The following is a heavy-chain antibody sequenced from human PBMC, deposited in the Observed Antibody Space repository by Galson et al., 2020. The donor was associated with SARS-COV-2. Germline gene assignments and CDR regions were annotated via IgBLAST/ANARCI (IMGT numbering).Heavy chain of an antibody. CDR2: LWYDGSNK. D-gene: IGHD3-9*01. CDR1: GFTFSSYG. V-gene: IGHV3-33*06. CDR3: AKDLSAHILTGYPGAFDAFDI. J-gene: IGHJ3*02. Sequence: GGSLRLSCAASGFTFSSYGMHWVRQAPGKGLEWVAVLWYDGSNKYYADSVKGRFTISRDNSKNTLYLQMNSLRAEDTAVYYCAKDLSAHILTGYPGAFDAFDIWGQGTMVTVSS.